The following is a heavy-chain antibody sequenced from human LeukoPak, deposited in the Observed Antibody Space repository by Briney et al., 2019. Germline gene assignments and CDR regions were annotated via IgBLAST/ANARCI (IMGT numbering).Heavy chain of an antibody. CDR3: ASTIQHAFDS. D-gene: IGHD2-2*01. CDR2: VYTSGNT. J-gene: IGHJ3*02. Sequence: SETRSLTCTVSGGSISSGTYYWSWIRQPAGKGLEWIGRVYTSGNTNCNPSLKSRVAISVDTSNNQFSLQLSSVTAADTAVYYCASTIQHAFDSWGQGTMVTVSS. CDR1: GGSISSGTYY. V-gene: IGHV4-61*02.